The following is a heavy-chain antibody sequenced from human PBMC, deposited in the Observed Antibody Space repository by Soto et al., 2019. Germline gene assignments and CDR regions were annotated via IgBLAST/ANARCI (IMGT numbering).Heavy chain of an antibody. CDR1: GYSFTTFW. V-gene: IGHV5-10-1*01. CDR2: IDPSDSYT. J-gene: IGHJ5*02. CDR3: ARHEVANWFAP. Sequence: GESLKISCKGSGYSFTTFWISWVRQLPGKGLEWMGKIDPSDSYTNYSPSFQGHVSISADKSTSTAYLQWISLKASDTAMYYCARHEVANWFAPWRQGTLVTVSS.